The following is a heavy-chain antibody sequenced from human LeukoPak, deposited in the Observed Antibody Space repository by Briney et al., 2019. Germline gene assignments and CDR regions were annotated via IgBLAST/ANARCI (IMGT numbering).Heavy chain of an antibody. D-gene: IGHD6-19*01. CDR1: GGSFSGYY. J-gene: IGHJ3*02. Sequence: PSETLSLTCAVYGGSFSGYYWSWIRQPPGKGLEWIGEINHSGSTNYNPYLKSRVTISVDTSKNQFSLKLSSVTAADTAVYYCARGRSRGSGWRIDAFDIWGQGTMVTVSS. V-gene: IGHV4-34*01. CDR2: INHSGST. CDR3: ARGRSRGSGWRIDAFDI.